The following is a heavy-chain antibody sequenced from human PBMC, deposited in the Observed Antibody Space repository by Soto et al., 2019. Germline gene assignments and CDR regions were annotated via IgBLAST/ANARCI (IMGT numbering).Heavy chain of an antibody. CDR2: ISGGGGGT. Sequence: EVQLLESGGGWVQPGGSLRLSCSASGFIFSNYAMSWVRLAPGKGLEWVSSISGGGGGTHYADSVKGRFTVSRDNSNNTLNVQMKRLRAEDTAVYYCAKGSHYDIVTAYHAFDYWGQGTLVTVSS. CDR1: GFIFSNYA. V-gene: IGHV3-23*01. J-gene: IGHJ4*02. D-gene: IGHD3-9*01. CDR3: AKGSHYDIVTAYHAFDY.